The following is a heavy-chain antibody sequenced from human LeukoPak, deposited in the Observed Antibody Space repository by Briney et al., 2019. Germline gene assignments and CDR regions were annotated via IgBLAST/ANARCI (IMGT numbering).Heavy chain of an antibody. CDR2: INHSGST. Sequence: PSETLSLTCTVSGASMSNHYWSWIRQPPGKGLEWIGEINHSGSTNYNPSLKSRVTISVDTSKNQFSLKLSSVTAADTAVYYCARDFRYCSSTSCSEWFDPWGQGTLVTVSS. CDR3: ARDFRYCSSTSCSEWFDP. D-gene: IGHD2-2*01. CDR1: GASMSNHY. V-gene: IGHV4-34*01. J-gene: IGHJ5*02.